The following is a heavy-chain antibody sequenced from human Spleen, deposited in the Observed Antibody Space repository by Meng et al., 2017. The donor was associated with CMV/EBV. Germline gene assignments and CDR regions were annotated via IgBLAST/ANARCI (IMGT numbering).Heavy chain of an antibody. CDR1: GFTFSSYW. V-gene: IGHV3-74*01. D-gene: IGHD6-13*01. Sequence: GESLKISCAASGFTFSSYWMHWVRQAPGKGLVWVSRINSDGSSTSYADSVKGRFTISRDNAKNTLYLQMNSLRAEDTAVYYCARRQQLEENYYYYYGMDVWGQGTTVTVSS. CDR3: ARRQQLEENYYYYYGMDV. J-gene: IGHJ6*02. CDR2: INSDGSST.